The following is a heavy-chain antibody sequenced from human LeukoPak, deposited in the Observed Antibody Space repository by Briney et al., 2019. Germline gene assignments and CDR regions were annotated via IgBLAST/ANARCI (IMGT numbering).Heavy chain of an antibody. CDR2: IWYDDTNK. J-gene: IGHJ4*02. CDR3: ARGVDYYENSGTIDY. CDR1: GFTFSDHY. D-gene: IGHD3-22*01. V-gene: IGHV3-33*08. Sequence: PGGSLRPSCAASGFTFSDHYMDWVRQPPGKGLEWVAIIWYDDTNKNYADSVKGRFTISRDNSKNTLSLQMNSLRAEDTAVYYCARGVDYYENSGTIDYWGQGTLVTVSS.